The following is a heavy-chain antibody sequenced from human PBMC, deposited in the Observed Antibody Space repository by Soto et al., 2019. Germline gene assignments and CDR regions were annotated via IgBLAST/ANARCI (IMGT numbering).Heavy chain of an antibody. D-gene: IGHD3-3*01. CDR3: ARGHYYDFWSGYLDQ. Sequence: GGSLRLSCAASGFTFSRYWMSWVRQAPGKGLEWVANTKQDGSEKYYVDSVKGRFTISRDNAKNSLYLQMNSLRAEDTAVYYCARGHYYDFWSGYLDQWGQGTLVTVSS. CDR2: TKQDGSEK. V-gene: IGHV3-7*01. CDR1: GFTFSRYW. J-gene: IGHJ4*02.